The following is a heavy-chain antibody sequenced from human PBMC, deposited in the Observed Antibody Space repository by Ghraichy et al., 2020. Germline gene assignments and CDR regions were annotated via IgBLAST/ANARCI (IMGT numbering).Heavy chain of an antibody. Sequence: GGSLRLSCAVSGFTFTDYWLHWVRQAPGKGLVWVSRIYTDVSTATYADSVKGRFTISRDNPKNTLYVQMNSLRADDTAVYYCATSAVTYYGTALDYWGQGNLVTVSS. D-gene: IGHD4-17*01. J-gene: IGHJ4*02. CDR1: GFTFTDYW. CDR3: ATSAVTYYGTALDY. CDR2: IYTDVSTA. V-gene: IGHV3-74*01.